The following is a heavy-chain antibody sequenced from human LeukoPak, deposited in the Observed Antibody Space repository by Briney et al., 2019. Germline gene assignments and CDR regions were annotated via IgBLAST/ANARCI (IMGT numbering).Heavy chain of an antibody. CDR2: IYPADSDI. J-gene: IGHJ4*02. D-gene: IGHD3-22*01. CDR3: ASSYDSSGYSLTTFDY. V-gene: IGHV5-51*01. CDR1: GYSINNYW. Sequence: GESLKISCKGSGYSINNYWIGWVRQMPGKGLEWMGIIYPADSDIRYSPSFQGQVTISADKSISTAYLQWSSLKASDTAMYYCASSYDSSGYSLTTFDYWGQGTLVTVSS.